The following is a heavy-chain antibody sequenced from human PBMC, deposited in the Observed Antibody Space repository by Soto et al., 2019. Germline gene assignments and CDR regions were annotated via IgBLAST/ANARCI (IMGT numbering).Heavy chain of an antibody. CDR1: GYTLTELS. D-gene: IGHD1-26*01. CDR2: FDPEDGET. J-gene: IGHJ4*02. V-gene: IGHV1-24*01. CDR3: ATPGLYSGSYDGLDY. Sequence: GASVKVSCKVSGYTLTELSMHWVRQAPGKGLEWMGGFDPEDGETIYAQKFQGRVTMTEDTSTDTAYMELSSLRSEDTALYYCATPGLYSGSYDGLDYWGQGTLVTVSS.